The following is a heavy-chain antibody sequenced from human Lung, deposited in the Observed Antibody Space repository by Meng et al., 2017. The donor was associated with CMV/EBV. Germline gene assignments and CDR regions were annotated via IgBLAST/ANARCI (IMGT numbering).Heavy chain of an antibody. J-gene: IGHJ4*02. Sequence: ASXXVSXKASGYTFTGYYMHWVRQAPGQGLEWMGWINPNSGGTNYAQKFQGRVTMTRDTSISATYMELRRLRPDDTAVYYCAREDYHDSTSYQDFDYWGQGXLVTVSS. CDR2: INPNSGGT. CDR1: GYTFTGYY. D-gene: IGHD3-22*01. V-gene: IGHV1-2*02. CDR3: AREDYHDSTSYQDFDY.